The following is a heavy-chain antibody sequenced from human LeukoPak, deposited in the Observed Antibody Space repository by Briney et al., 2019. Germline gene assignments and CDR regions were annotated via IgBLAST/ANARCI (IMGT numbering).Heavy chain of an antibody. V-gene: IGHV3-74*01. CDR3: ARGRPHGNDY. CDR2: IYVDGRTT. D-gene: IGHD4-23*01. J-gene: IGHJ4*02. Sequence: GSLSLSCVASGFTFSNYWMHWVRQPPGKGLVWVSCIYVDGRTTNYADSVKGRFSISRDNAKNTLYLQMNSLRVKDTAVYYCARGRPHGNDYWGQGTLVTVSS. CDR1: GFTFSNYW.